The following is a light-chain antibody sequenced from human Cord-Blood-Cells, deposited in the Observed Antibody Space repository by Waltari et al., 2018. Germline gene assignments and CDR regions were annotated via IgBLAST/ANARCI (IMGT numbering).Light chain of an antibody. CDR3: RQRSNWPLT. J-gene: IGKJ4*01. Sequence: ELVLTQSPATLSLSLGERATLSCSGSQSVSSYLAWYQQKPGQAPRLLIDDASNRATGIPTRLSASGSGTDFTLTISSLEPEDFAVYYCRQRSNWPLTFGGGAKLEIK. CDR1: QSVSSY. V-gene: IGKV3-11*01. CDR2: DAS.